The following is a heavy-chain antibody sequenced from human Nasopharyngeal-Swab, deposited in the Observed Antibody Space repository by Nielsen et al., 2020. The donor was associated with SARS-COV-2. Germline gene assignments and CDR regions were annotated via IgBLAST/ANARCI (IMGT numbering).Heavy chain of an antibody. D-gene: IGHD6-13*01. CDR3: ARDLAQHLNYYYYYGMDV. J-gene: IGHJ6*02. Sequence: GESLKISCAASGFTFSDYYMSWIRQAPGKGLEWVSYISSSGSTIYYADSVKGRFTISRDNAKNSLYLQMNSLRAEDTAVYYCARDLAQHLNYYYYYGMDVWGQGTTVTVSS. CDR1: GFTFSDYY. V-gene: IGHV3-11*01. CDR2: ISSSGSTI.